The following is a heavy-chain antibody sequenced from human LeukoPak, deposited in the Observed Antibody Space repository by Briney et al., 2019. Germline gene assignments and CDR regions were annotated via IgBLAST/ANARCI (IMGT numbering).Heavy chain of an antibody. CDR3: ARRDKVRWFFDP. Sequence: GESLNISCKGSGYSFTSYWIGRVRQMPGKGLEWMGIIYPGDSDTRYSPSFQGQVTISADKSITTAYLQWSSLKASDTAMYYCARRDKVRWFFDPWGQGTLVTVSS. CDR2: IYPGDSDT. CDR1: GYSFTSYW. D-gene: IGHD4-23*01. V-gene: IGHV5-51*01. J-gene: IGHJ5*02.